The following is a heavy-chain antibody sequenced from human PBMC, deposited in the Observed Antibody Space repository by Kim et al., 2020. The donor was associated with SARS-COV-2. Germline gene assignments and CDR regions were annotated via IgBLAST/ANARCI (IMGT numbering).Heavy chain of an antibody. CDR3: TTGPAEAVAGTLDY. Sequence: GGSLRLSCAASGFTFSNAWMSWVRQAPGKGLEWVGRIKSKTDGGTTDYAAPVKGRFTISRDDSKNTLYLQMNSLKTEDTAVYYCTTGPAEAVAGTLDYWGQGTLVTVSS. D-gene: IGHD6-19*01. CDR1: GFTFSNAW. CDR2: IKSKTDGGTT. V-gene: IGHV3-15*01. J-gene: IGHJ4*02.